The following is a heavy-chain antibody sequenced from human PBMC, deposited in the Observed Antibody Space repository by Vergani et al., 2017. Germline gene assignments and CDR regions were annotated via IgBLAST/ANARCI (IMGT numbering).Heavy chain of an antibody. Sequence: EVQLVESGGGLVQPGGSLRLSCAASGFTFSRHWMHWVRQAPGKGLVWVSRVNPEGTNTPYADSVKGRFTISRVNAKNMMYLQLNSLRDEDTAVYYCARGGYCSSTSCYKGYFGYWGQGTLVTVSS. CDR1: GFTFSRHW. V-gene: IGHV3-74*01. CDR3: ARGGYCSSTSCYKGYFGY. J-gene: IGHJ4*02. D-gene: IGHD2-2*02. CDR2: VNPEGTNT.